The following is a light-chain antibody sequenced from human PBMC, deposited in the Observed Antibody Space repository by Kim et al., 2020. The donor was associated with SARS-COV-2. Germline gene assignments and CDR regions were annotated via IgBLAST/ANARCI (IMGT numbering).Light chain of an antibody. Sequence: PTATLTCTGNNNNVGNQGAAWLQQHQGHPPKLLSYRNNNRPSGISERFSASRSGDTASLTITGLQPEDETDYYCSAWDSSLNVWVFGGGTQLTVL. CDR1: NNNVGNQG. CDR3: SAWDSSLNVWV. V-gene: IGLV10-54*04. J-gene: IGLJ3*02. CDR2: RNN.